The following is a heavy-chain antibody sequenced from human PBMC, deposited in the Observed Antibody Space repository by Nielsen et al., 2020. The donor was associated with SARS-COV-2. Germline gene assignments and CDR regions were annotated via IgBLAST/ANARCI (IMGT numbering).Heavy chain of an antibody. J-gene: IGHJ6*02. Sequence: GESLKISCGASGFTISSSFMSWVRQAAGKGLDWVSVISTDGSTSHADSVKGRFTISRDNSKNTLYLQMNSLRAEDTAVYYCARDNWGRMDVWGQGTTVTVSS. CDR2: ISTDGST. CDR1: GFTISSSF. CDR3: ARDNWGRMDV. D-gene: IGHD7-27*01. V-gene: IGHV3-66*01.